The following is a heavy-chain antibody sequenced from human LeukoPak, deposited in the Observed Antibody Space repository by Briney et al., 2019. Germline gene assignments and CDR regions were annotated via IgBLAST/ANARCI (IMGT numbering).Heavy chain of an antibody. V-gene: IGHV1-2*02. Sequence: GESLKISCKASGYTFTSYGIGWVRQAPGQGLEWMGWINPNSGGTNYAQKFQGRVTMTRDTSISTAYMELSRLRSDDTAVYYCARDRGYSSGWYRGGIDYWGQGTLVTVSS. CDR2: INPNSGGT. CDR1: GYTFTSYG. D-gene: IGHD6-19*01. CDR3: ARDRGYSSGWYRGGIDY. J-gene: IGHJ4*02.